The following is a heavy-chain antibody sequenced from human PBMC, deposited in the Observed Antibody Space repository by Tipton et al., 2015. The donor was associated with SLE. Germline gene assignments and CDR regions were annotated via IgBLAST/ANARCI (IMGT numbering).Heavy chain of an antibody. V-gene: IGHV3-23*01. D-gene: IGHD3-3*01. CDR2: IRGSGGST. CDR1: GFDFSNYA. Sequence: SLRLSCAASGFDFSNYAMSWVRQAPGKGLEWVSSIRGSGGSTYYADSVKGRFTISRDNSKITLYLDMNSLRAEDTAVYYCAHTSAFDIWGQGTMVTVSS. J-gene: IGHJ3*02. CDR3: AHTSAFDI.